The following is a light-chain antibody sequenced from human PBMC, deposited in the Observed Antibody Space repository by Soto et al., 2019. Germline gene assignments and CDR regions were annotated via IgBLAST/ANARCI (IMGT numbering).Light chain of an antibody. CDR2: WAS. Sequence: DLVLTQSPDSLSLSLCDRATINCKSSQTWLYSSNNKNHLAWYQQRPGQPPKLLFSWASTRESGVPSRFAGSGSGTDFTLTITRLQPDDFATYYCQHYNSFSRTFGQGSKVDIK. CDR3: QHYNSFSRT. J-gene: IGKJ1*01. CDR1: QTWLYSSNNKNH. V-gene: IGKV4-1*01.